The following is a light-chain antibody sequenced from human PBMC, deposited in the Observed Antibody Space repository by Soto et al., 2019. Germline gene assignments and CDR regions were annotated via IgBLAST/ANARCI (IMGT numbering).Light chain of an antibody. CDR3: QQYENVPLT. J-gene: IGKJ4*01. CDR1: QGISSY. Sequence: IRVTQSLSPLSASTRDRATITCRASQGISSYLAWYQQKPGKAPKLLIYDASYLEPGVPSRFSGSGSGTHFTFIISSLQPEDIATYYCQQYENVPLTFGGGTKVDI. CDR2: DAS. V-gene: IGKV1-33*01.